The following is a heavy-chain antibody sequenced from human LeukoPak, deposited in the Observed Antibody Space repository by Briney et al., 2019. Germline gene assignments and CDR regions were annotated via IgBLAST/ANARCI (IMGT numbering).Heavy chain of an antibody. J-gene: IGHJ4*02. CDR1: GYTFTSYG. Sequence: ASVKVSCKASGYTFTSYGISWVRQAPGQGLEWMGWISAYNGNTNYAQKLQGRVTMTEDTSTDTAYMELSSLRSEDTAVYYCATGLTGITMVRGVITPVVTATPYFDYWGQGTLVTVSS. CDR3: ATGLTGITMVRGVITPVVTATPYFDY. CDR2: ISAYNGNT. D-gene: IGHD3-10*01. V-gene: IGHV1-18*01.